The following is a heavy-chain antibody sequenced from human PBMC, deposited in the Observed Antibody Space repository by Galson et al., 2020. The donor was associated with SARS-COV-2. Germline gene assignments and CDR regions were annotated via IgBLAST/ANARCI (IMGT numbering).Heavy chain of an antibody. CDR3: ARGFGMITFGGVIGNDAFDI. CDR1: GGSISSGGYY. CDR2: IYYSGST. D-gene: IGHD3-16*02. V-gene: IGHV4-31*03. Sequence: SETLSLTCTVSGGSISSGGYYWSWIRQHPGKGLEWIGYIYYSGSTYYNPSLKSRVTISVDTSKNQFSLKLSSVTAADTAVYYCARGFGMITFGGVIGNDAFDIWGQGTMVTVSS. J-gene: IGHJ3*02.